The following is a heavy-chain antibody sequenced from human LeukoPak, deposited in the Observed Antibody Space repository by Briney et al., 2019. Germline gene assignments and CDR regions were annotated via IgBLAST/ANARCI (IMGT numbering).Heavy chain of an antibody. V-gene: IGHV3-30-3*01. Sequence: GGSLRLSCAASGFTFSSYAMYWVRQAPGKGLEWVAVISYDGNNKYYTDSVKGRFTISRDDSKNTLSLQMNSLRAEDTAVYYCAREEEGAFDIWGQGTMVTVSS. CDR2: ISYDGNNK. J-gene: IGHJ3*02. CDR1: GFTFSSYA. CDR3: AREEEGAFDI.